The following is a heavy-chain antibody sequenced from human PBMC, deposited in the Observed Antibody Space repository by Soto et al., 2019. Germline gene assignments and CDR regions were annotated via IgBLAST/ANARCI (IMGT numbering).Heavy chain of an antibody. CDR1: GFTFSNYW. CDR2: MNSDGGRA. Sequence: EVQLVESGGGLVQPGGSLRLSCAASGFTFSNYWMYWVRQVPGKGLVWVSRMNSDGGRADYADSVKGRFTISRDNAENXLYLQMNSLRAEDTAVYYCARGYSSTWYVPTNFDYWGQGSLVTVSS. CDR3: ARGYSSTWYVPTNFDY. V-gene: IGHV3-74*01. J-gene: IGHJ4*02. D-gene: IGHD6-13*01.